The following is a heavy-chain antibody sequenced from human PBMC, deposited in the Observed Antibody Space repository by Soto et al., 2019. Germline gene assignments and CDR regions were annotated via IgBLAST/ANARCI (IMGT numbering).Heavy chain of an antibody. CDR3: TRDRAGAVAGIYYFDY. CDR2: IRSKAYGGTT. Sequence: GGSLRLSCTASGFTFGDYAMSWFRQAPGKGLEWVGFIRSKAYGGTTEYAASVKGRFTISRDDSKSIAYLQMNSLKTEDTAVYYCTRDRAGAVAGIYYFDYWGQGTLVTVSS. CDR1: GFTFGDYA. J-gene: IGHJ4*02. D-gene: IGHD6-19*01. V-gene: IGHV3-49*03.